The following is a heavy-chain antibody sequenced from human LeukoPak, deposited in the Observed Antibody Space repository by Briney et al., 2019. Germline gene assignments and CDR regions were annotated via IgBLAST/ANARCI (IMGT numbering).Heavy chain of an antibody. D-gene: IGHD3-16*02. CDR2: IYHSGST. Sequence: SETLSLTCTVSGGSISSGGYYWSWIRQPPGKGLEWIGYIYHSGSTYYNPSLKSRVTISVDRSKNQFSLKLSSVTAADTAVYYCARGYSFRVYNIGAFDIWGQGTMVTVSS. J-gene: IGHJ3*02. CDR1: GGSISSGGYY. CDR3: ARGYSFRVYNIGAFDI. V-gene: IGHV4-30-2*01.